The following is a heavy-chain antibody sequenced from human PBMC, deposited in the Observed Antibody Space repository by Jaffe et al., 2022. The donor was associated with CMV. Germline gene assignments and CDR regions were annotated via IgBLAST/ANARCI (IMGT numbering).Heavy chain of an antibody. CDR3: TRGYSGVSIYAFDI. J-gene: IGHJ3*02. CDR2: IGNKINSYTT. D-gene: IGHD1-26*01. CDR1: GSTFSDQY. Sequence: EVQLVESGGGLVQPGGSLRLSCAASGSTFSDQYMDWVRQAPGKGMEWVGRIGNKINSYTTEYAASVRGRFTISRDDSKHSLYLQMNSLKTEDTAVYYCTRGYSGVSIYAFDIWGQGTMVTVSS. V-gene: IGHV3-72*01.